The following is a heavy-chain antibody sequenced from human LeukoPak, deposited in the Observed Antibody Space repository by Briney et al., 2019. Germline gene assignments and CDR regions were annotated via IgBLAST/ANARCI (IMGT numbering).Heavy chain of an antibody. V-gene: IGHV5-51*01. CDR2: IYPGDSDT. Sequence: GESLKISCKGSGYSFTSYWIGWVRQMPGKGLEWMGIIYPGDSDTRYSPSFQGQVTISADKSISTAYLQWSSLKASDTAMYYCAREGSCSSTSCYRGWFDPWGQGTLATVSS. J-gene: IGHJ5*02. D-gene: IGHD2-2*01. CDR3: AREGSCSSTSCYRGWFDP. CDR1: GYSFTSYW.